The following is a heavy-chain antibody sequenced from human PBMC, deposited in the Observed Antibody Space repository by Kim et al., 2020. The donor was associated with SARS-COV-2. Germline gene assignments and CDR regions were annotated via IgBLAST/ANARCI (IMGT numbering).Heavy chain of an antibody. CDR3: ARGDSYGDYPSDDLRVNYGMDV. CDR1: GGSFSGYY. J-gene: IGHJ6*02. D-gene: IGHD4-17*01. Sequence: SETLSLTCAVYGGSFSGYYWSWIRQPPGKGLEWIGEINHSGSTNYNPSLKSRVTISVDTSKNQFSLKLSSVTAADTAVYYCARGDSYGDYPSDDLRVNYGMDVWGQGTTVTVSS. CDR2: INHSGST. V-gene: IGHV4-34*01.